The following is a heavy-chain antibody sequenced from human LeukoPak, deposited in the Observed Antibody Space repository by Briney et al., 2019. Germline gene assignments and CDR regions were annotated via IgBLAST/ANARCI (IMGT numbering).Heavy chain of an antibody. CDR3: ARGGYYGSGNDFRFDP. V-gene: IGHV4-59*01. D-gene: IGHD3-10*01. Sequence: SETLSLTCTVSGGSFSTYYWSWIRQPPGKGLEWIGYIYYSGSTNYKPSLKSRVTISVDTSKNQFSLKLSSVTAADTAVYYCARGGYYGSGNDFRFDPWGQGTLVTVSS. CDR1: GGSFSTYY. CDR2: IYYSGST. J-gene: IGHJ5*02.